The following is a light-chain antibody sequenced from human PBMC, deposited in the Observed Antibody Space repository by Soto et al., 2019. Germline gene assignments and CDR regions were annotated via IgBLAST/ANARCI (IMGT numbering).Light chain of an antibody. CDR2: GAS. Sequence: EIVMTQSPATLSVSPGERATVPCRASQSVSSNLAWYQQKPGQPPRLLIYGASTRATGIPARFSGSGYGSEFTLTISSLQSEDFAVYYCQQYHKWSLTFGGGTKVDIK. CDR1: QSVSSN. J-gene: IGKJ4*01. V-gene: IGKV3-15*01. CDR3: QQYHKWSLT.